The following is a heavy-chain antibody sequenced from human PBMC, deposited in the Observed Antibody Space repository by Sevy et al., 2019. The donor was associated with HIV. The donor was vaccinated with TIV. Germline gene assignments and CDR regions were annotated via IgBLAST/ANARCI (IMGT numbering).Heavy chain of an antibody. J-gene: IGHJ4*02. V-gene: IGHV5-51*01. Sequence: GESLKISCKGSGYSFTNYWIAWVRQMPGKGLEWMGIIYPGDSHTRYSPSFEGQVSISADKAINTAYLQWRSLKASDTVTYYCATGCSDGSCYSAFDYWGQGTLVTVSS. CDR1: GYSFTNYW. CDR2: IYPGDSHT. CDR3: ATGCSDGSCYSAFDY. D-gene: IGHD2-15*01.